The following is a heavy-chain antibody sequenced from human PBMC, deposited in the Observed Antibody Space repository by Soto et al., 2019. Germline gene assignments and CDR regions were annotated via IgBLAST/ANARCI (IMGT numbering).Heavy chain of an antibody. CDR2: IIPILGIA. CDR1: GGTFSSYT. V-gene: IGHV1-69*04. J-gene: IGHJ4*02. Sequence: SVKVSCKASGGTFSSYTISWVRQAPGQGLEWMGRIIPILGIANYAQKFQGRVTITADKSTSTAYMELSSLRSKDTAVYYCARDYRQKGYSSSWYTDYWGQGTLVTVS. CDR3: ARDYRQKGYSSSWYTDY. D-gene: IGHD6-13*01.